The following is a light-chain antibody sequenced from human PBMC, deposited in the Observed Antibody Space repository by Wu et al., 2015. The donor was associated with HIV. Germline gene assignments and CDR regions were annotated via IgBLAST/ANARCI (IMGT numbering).Light chain of an antibody. CDR1: ESVRNN. CDR3: QQRSNWPLT. Sequence: EKVMTQSPATLSVSPGERATLSCRASESVRNNLAWYQQKPGQAPRLLIYGASTRATGIPARFSGSGSGTEFTLIISSLQSEDFAVYYCQQRSNWPLTFGGGTKVEIK. CDR2: GAS. V-gene: IGKV3-15*01. J-gene: IGKJ4*01.